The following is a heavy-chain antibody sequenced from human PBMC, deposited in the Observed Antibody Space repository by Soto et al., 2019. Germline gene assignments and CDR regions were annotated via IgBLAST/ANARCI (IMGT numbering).Heavy chain of an antibody. CDR1: GFTFSSHT. CDR3: ARRITMVRGPYYYYAMDV. D-gene: IGHD3-10*01. V-gene: IGHV3-48*02. Sequence: WGSLRLSCAASGFTFSSHTMNWVRQAPGKGLEWISYITSTSSTKNYADSVKGRFTISRDNANNSLYLQMNSLRDEDTAVYYCARRITMVRGPYYYYAMDVWGHGTTVTVSS. J-gene: IGHJ6*02. CDR2: ITSTSSTK.